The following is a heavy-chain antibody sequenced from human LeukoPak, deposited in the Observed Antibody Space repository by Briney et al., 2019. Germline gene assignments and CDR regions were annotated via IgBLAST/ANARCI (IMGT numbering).Heavy chain of an antibody. CDR2: ISWNGISI. CDR3: TRKRPNYFDY. J-gene: IGHJ4*02. Sequence: SLRLSCAASGFTFDDYAMHWVRQAPGKGLKWVSGISWNGISIGYADSVKGRFTISRDNAENSLYLQMNSLRAEDTALYYCTRKRPNYFDYWGQGTLVTVSP. CDR1: GFTFDDYA. V-gene: IGHV3-9*01.